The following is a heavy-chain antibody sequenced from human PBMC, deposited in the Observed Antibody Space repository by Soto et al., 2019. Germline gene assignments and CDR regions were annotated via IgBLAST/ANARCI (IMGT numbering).Heavy chain of an antibody. Sequence: TLSLTCTVSGGSISTSLYYWGWIRQPPGKGLEWIGSVYYSGSTYYSPSLMSRVTISIDTSKNQFSLKVTSVTAADTAVYYCARRVLATLTTSPYIDSWGQGNLVTVS. CDR3: ARRVLATLTTSPYIDS. J-gene: IGHJ4*02. CDR2: VYYSGST. CDR1: GGSISTSLYY. V-gene: IGHV4-39*01. D-gene: IGHD4-17*01.